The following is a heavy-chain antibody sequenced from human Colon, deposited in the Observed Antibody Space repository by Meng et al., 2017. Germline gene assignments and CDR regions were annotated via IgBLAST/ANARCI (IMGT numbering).Heavy chain of an antibody. CDR1: GDNFSGYY. D-gene: IGHD2-2*02. CDR3: AGYKTGFDIVSSLY. V-gene: IGHV1-2*06. J-gene: IGHJ4*02. CDR2: INPHSGGT. Sequence: KGSCKASGDNFSGYYLNWVRQVPGHGLEWMGRINPHSGGTNYVQRFQDRVTMTMDIDTSTTTFYLDLSGLTSDDAAVDYCAGYKTGFDIVSSLYWGQGTLVTVSS.